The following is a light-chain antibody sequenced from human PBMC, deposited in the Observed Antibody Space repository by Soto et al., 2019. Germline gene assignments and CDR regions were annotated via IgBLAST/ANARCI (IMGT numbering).Light chain of an antibody. Sequence: QSVLTQPPSVSAAPGQTITISCSGSSSNIGNNYVSWYQQLPGTAPKLLIYDNDKRPSGIPDRFSGSKSGTSATLVITGLQTGVEADYYCGTWDSSLSAGVFGGGTKLTVL. J-gene: IGLJ3*02. V-gene: IGLV1-51*01. CDR2: DND. CDR3: GTWDSSLSAGV. CDR1: SSNIGNNY.